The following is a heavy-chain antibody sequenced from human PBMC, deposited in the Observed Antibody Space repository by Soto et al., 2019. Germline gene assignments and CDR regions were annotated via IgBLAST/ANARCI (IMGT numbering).Heavy chain of an antibody. J-gene: IGHJ4*02. Sequence: PSETLSLTCTVSGSSISSSGYYWGWIRQPPGKGLEWIGSMFYGVSTYYNPSLKSRVTVSVDTSKNQFSLNLRSVTAADTAVYYCARLPSRHLVDYWGQGTLVTVS. V-gene: IGHV4-39*01. CDR1: GSSISSSGYY. CDR3: ARLPSRHLVDY. D-gene: IGHD3-3*02. CDR2: MFYGVST.